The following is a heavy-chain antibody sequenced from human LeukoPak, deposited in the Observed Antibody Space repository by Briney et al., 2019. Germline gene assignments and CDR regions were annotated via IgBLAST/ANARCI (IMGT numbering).Heavy chain of an antibody. CDR3: ARIGWFGDLDY. CDR1: GGSFSSSSYY. Sequence: SETLSLTCTVSGGSFSSSSYYWGWIRQPPGKGLEWIGSIFYSGSTYYNPSLKSRVTISVDTSKNQFSLKLSSVTAADTAVYYCARIGWFGDLDYWGQGTLVTVSS. D-gene: IGHD3-10*01. V-gene: IGHV4-39*01. J-gene: IGHJ4*02. CDR2: IFYSGST.